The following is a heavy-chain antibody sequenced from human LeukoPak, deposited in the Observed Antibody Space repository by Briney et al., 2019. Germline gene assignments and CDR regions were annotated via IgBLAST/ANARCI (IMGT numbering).Heavy chain of an antibody. Sequence: GGSLRLSCAASGFTFSGYWMSWVRQAPGKGLEWVSGITASGDRAYYADSVKGRFTMSRDNSKNTVYLQMNSLRVDDTAVYYCARRDIVVVVSASDYWGQGTLVTVSS. J-gene: IGHJ4*02. D-gene: IGHD2-15*01. CDR1: GFTFSGYW. CDR3: ARRDIVVVVSASDY. CDR2: ITASGDRA. V-gene: IGHV3-23*01.